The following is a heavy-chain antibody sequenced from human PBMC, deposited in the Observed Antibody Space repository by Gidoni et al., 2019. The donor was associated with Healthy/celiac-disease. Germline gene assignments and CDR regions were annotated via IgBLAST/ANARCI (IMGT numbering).Heavy chain of an antibody. V-gene: IGHV3-64D*06. Sequence: EVQLVECGEGLFQPTVSLSLCCSASGLTFSSYAMHCVRQPPGKGRECVSASSSNGGSTYHPVAVKGRFTIARDNSKNTLYLQMSSVLAEDTYVYYCVRGLGGNQNYWGQGTLVTVSS. CDR3: VRGLGGNQNY. CDR2: SSSNGGST. J-gene: IGHJ4*02. D-gene: IGHD2-15*01. CDR1: GLTFSSYA.